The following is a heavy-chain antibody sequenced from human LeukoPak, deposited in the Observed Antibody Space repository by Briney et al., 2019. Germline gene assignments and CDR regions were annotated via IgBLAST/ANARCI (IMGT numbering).Heavy chain of an antibody. Sequence: SGGSLRLSCAASGFTFSSYSMNWVRQAPGKGLEWVSGINWNGGSTGYADSVKGRFTISRDNAKNSLYLQMNSLRAEDTALYYCARFGSSSWYFSDVWGKGTTVTVSS. CDR3: ARFGSSSWYFSDV. J-gene: IGHJ6*04. D-gene: IGHD6-13*01. V-gene: IGHV3-20*04. CDR1: GFTFSSYS. CDR2: INWNGGST.